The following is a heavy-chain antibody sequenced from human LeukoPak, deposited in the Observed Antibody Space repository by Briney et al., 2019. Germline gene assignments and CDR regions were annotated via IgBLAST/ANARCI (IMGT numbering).Heavy chain of an antibody. CDR3: ARDGTDIVVVPAATYFDY. D-gene: IGHD2-2*01. CDR1: GYTFTSYG. J-gene: IGHJ4*02. CDR2: ISAYNGNT. V-gene: IGHV1-18*01. Sequence: ASVKASCKASGYTFTSYGISWVRQAPGQGLEWMGWISAYNGNTNYAQKLQGRVTMTTDTSTSTAYMELRSLRSDDTAVYYCARDGTDIVVVPAATYFDYWGQGTLVIVSS.